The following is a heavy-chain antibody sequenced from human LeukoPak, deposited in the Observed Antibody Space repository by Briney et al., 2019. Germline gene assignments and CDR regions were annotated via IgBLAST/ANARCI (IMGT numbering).Heavy chain of an antibody. D-gene: IGHD3-10*01. CDR2: INHSGST. CDR3: ARHRPLSKMRGVMAGGWFDP. CDR1: GGSFSGYY. V-gene: IGHV4-34*01. Sequence: SETLTLTCAVYGGSFSGYYWSWIRQPPGKGLGWIGEINHSGSTNYNPSLKSRVTISVDTSKNQFSLKLSSVTAADTAVYYCARHRPLSKMRGVMAGGWFDPWGQGTLVTVSS. J-gene: IGHJ5*02.